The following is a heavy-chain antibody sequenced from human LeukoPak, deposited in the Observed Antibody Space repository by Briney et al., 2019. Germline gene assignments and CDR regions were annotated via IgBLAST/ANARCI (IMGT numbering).Heavy chain of an antibody. CDR2: IWYDGSYK. J-gene: IGHJ3*02. CDR3: ARDTYYYDSSGQDAFDI. Sequence: PGGSLRLSCAASGFTFSTYGMPWVRQAPGKGLEWVAVIWYDGSYKYYGDSVKGRFTISRDNSKNTLFLQMNSLRAEDTAVYYCARDTYYYDSSGQDAFDIWGQGTMVTVSS. D-gene: IGHD3-22*01. CDR1: GFTFSTYG. V-gene: IGHV3-33*01.